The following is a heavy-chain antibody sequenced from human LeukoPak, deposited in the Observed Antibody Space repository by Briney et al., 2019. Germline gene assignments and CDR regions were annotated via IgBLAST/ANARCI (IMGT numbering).Heavy chain of an antibody. D-gene: IGHD2-2*01. CDR2: ISGSGGST. CDR3: ATSSGGYCSSTSCYAHY. V-gene: IGHV3-23*01. Sequence: SGGSLRLSCAASGFTFSNYAMSWVRQAPGKGLEWVSSISGSGGSTYYADSVKGRFTISRDNSKNTLYLQMNGLRADDTAVYYCATSSGGYCSSTSCYAHYWGQGTLVTVSS. J-gene: IGHJ4*02. CDR1: GFTFSNYA.